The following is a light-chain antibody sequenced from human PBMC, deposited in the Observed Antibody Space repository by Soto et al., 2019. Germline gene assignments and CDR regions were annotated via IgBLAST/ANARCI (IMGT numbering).Light chain of an antibody. J-gene: IGKJ2*01. CDR1: QSIRSY. V-gene: IGKV1-39*01. Sequence: DIQMTQSPSSLSASVGDRVTITCRASQSIRSYLNWYQQKPGKAPKLLIYAASSLQSGVPSRFSGSESGTDFALTISSLQPEDFATYYCQQSYSTPYTFG. CDR2: AAS. CDR3: QQSYSTPYT.